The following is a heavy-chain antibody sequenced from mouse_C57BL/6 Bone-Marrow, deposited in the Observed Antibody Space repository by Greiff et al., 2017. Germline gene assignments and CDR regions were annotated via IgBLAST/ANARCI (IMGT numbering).Heavy chain of an antibody. J-gene: IGHJ1*03. CDR1: GYTFTDYY. CDR2: INHYNGGT. Sequence: QLQQSGPVLVKPGASVQMSCKASGYTFTDYYMNWVKQSHGKSLEWIGVINHYNGGTSYNQKFKGKATLTVDKSSSTAYMELNSLTSEDSAVYYCARDGGFDVWGTGTTVTVSS. CDR3: ARDGGFDV. V-gene: IGHV1-19*01. D-gene: IGHD2-3*01.